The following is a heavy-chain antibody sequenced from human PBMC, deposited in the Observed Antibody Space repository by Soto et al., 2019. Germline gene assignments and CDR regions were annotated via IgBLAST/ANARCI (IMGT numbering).Heavy chain of an antibody. D-gene: IGHD3-10*01. J-gene: IGHJ6*03. CDR2: IWYDGSNK. V-gene: IGHV3-33*01. CDR1: GFTFSSYG. CDR3: ARELMVRGVIDYYYYMDV. Sequence: QVQLVESGGGVVQPGRSLRLSCAASGFTFSSYGMHWVRQAPGKGLEWVAVIWYDGSNKYYADSVKGRFTISRDNSKNTLYLQMNSLRAEDTAVCYCARELMVRGVIDYYYYMDVWGKGTTVTVSS.